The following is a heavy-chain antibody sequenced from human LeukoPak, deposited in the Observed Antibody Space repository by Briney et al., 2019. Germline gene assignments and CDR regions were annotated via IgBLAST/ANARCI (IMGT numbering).Heavy chain of an antibody. CDR1: GFTFDDYT. CDR2: ISWSSGSI. CDR3: AKDRRNDFDY. V-gene: IGHV3-9*01. Sequence: GGSLRLSCAASGFTFDDYTMHWVRQAPGKGLEWVSGISWSSGSIGYADSVKGRFTISRDNAKNSLYLQMNSLRGDDTALYYCAKDRRNDFDYWGQGTLVTVSS. J-gene: IGHJ4*02. D-gene: IGHD1-14*01.